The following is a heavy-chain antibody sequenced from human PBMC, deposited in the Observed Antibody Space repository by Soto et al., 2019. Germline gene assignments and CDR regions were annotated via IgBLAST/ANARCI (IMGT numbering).Heavy chain of an antibody. CDR3: ARGIGYCSSINCYSSRRLRFDS. CDR1: GGSFSGYY. CDR2: VNHSGTT. Sequence: PPETLSLTCAVYGGSFSGYYWTWIRQSPEKGLEWIGEVNHSGTTYYNPSLKTRVTISVHTPKNQFSLKMSSVTAADTAVYYCARGIGYCSSINCYSSRRLRFDSWGQGTLVTVPQ. D-gene: IGHD2-2*01. V-gene: IGHV4-34*01. J-gene: IGHJ4*02.